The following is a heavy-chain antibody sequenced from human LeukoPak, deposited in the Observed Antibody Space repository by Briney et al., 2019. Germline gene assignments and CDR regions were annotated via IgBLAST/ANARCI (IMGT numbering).Heavy chain of an antibody. V-gene: IGHV1-69*05. CDR2: IIPIFGTA. CDR3: AAGSNDITVDY. Sequence: GSSVKVSCKASGGTFSSYAISWVRQAPGQGLEWMGGIIPIFGTANYAQKFQERVTITRDMSTSTAYMELSSLRSEDTAVYYCAAGSNDITVDYWGQGTLVTVSS. D-gene: IGHD1-20*01. J-gene: IGHJ4*02. CDR1: GGTFSSYA.